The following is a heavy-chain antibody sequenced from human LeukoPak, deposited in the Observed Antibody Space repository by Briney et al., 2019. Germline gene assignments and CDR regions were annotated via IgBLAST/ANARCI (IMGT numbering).Heavy chain of an antibody. Sequence: GGSLRLSCAASGFTFSSYGMHWVRQAPGKGLEWVAVIWYDGSNKYYADSVKGRFTISRDNSKNTLYLQMNSLRAEDTAVYYCARDFRATGYSAYFDYWGQGTLVTVSS. D-gene: IGHD3-9*01. CDR2: IWYDGSNK. CDR3: ARDFRATGYSAYFDY. CDR1: GFTFSSYG. J-gene: IGHJ4*02. V-gene: IGHV3-33*01.